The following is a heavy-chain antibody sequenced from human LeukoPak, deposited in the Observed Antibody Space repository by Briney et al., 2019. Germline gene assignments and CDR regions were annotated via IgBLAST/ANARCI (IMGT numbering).Heavy chain of an antibody. D-gene: IGHD3-10*01. CDR2: IDHSGST. Sequence: SETLSLTCAVYGGSSSGYYWSWIRQPPGKGLEWIGEIDHSGSTKYNPSLKSRVTISLDTSKSQFSLKLTSVTAADTAVYFCARRLLLWFGESHYFDYWGQGTLVTVSS. CDR3: ARRLLLWFGESHYFDY. V-gene: IGHV4-34*01. J-gene: IGHJ4*02. CDR1: GGSSSGYY.